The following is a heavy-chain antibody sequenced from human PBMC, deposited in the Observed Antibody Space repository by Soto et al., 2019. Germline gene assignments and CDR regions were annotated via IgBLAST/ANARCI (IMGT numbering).Heavy chain of an antibody. J-gene: IGHJ6*03. CDR3: ARGLILWFGEVSRRGGYYYYVDV. V-gene: IGHV4-34*01. CDR2: INDSGNI. Sequence: QVQLQQWGAGLLKPSETLSLTCAVYGGSFSGYQWSWIRQTPGKGLEWIGEINDSGNINYNPSLKSRVTIFLDTPKKKISLKLSSVSAADTAVYYCARGLILWFGEVSRRGGYYYYVDVWGKGTTVIVSS. CDR1: GGSFSGYQ. D-gene: IGHD3-10*01.